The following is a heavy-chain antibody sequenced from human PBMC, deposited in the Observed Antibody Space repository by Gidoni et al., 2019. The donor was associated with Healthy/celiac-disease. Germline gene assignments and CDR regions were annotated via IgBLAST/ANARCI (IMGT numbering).Heavy chain of an antibody. CDR3: AHAVRLVPAWFDP. J-gene: IGHJ5*02. CDR2: ISWNDDK. D-gene: IGHD6-19*01. Sequence: QITLKESGPTLVKPTQTLPLTCTFPGLSPSTSRVGVGWIRQPPGKALELLALISWNDDKRYRPSLKGRLTITRDSSKYQVVLTMTNMDPVDTATYYCAHAVRLVPAWFDPCGQVTLVTVSS. V-gene: IGHV2-5*01. CDR1: GLSPSTSRVG.